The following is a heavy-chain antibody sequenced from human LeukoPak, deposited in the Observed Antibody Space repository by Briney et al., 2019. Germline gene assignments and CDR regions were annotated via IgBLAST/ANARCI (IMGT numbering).Heavy chain of an antibody. CDR3: ARVKTIYARGHFDY. CDR2: ISGSGSTI. V-gene: IGHV3-11*01. CDR1: GFTFSDYY. D-gene: IGHD2-2*02. J-gene: IGHJ4*02. Sequence: PGGSLRLSCAASGFTFSDYYMSWIRQAPGKGLEWVSYISGSGSTIYYADSVKGRFTISRDNAKTSLYLQMNSLRAEDTAVYYCARVKTIYARGHFDYWGQGTQVTVSS.